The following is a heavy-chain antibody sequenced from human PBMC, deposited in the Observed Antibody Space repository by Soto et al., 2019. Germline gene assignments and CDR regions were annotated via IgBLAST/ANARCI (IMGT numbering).Heavy chain of an antibody. CDR2: ISAYNGNT. CDR1: GYTFTSYG. J-gene: IGHJ4*02. V-gene: IGHV1-18*01. D-gene: IGHD1-26*01. CDR3: AGGAWELLDY. Sequence: QIQLVQSGDEVKKPGASVKVSCKASGYTFTSYGITWVRQAPGQGLAWMGWISAYNGNTSYTQKRQGRVTMTTDTSTSAGYMELRRRRSDDTVVYYCAGGAWELLDYWGKGTLATVSS.